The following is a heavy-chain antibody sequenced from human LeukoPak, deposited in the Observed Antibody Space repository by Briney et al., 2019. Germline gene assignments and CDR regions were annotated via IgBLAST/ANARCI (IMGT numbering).Heavy chain of an antibody. V-gene: IGHV1-69*01. CDR3: ARAPGSRYYGAS. J-gene: IGHJ4*02. CDR1: GGTFSSYT. D-gene: IGHD3-3*01. CDR2: IIPIFGTA. Sequence: SVKVSCKASGGTFSSYTISWVRQAPGQGLEWMGGIIPIFGTANYAQKFQGRVTITADESTSTAYMELSSLRSEDTAVYYCARAPGSRYYGASWGQGTLVTVSS.